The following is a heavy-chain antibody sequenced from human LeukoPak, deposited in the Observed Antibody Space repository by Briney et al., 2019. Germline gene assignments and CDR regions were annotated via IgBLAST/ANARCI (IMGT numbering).Heavy chain of an antibody. V-gene: IGHV4-38-2*02. J-gene: IGHJ4*02. Sequence: HSETLSLTCTVSGFSISSGYYWGWIRQPPGKGLEWIGSISHSESTYYNPSLKSRVTISLDTSKNQFSLKLSSVTAADTAVYYCTRQGGWYSAFDYWGQGTLVTVSS. CDR3: TRQGGWYSAFDY. D-gene: IGHD6-19*01. CDR2: ISHSEST. CDR1: GFSISSGYY.